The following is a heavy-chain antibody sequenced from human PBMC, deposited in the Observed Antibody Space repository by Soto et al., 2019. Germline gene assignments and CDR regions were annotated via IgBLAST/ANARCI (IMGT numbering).Heavy chain of an antibody. J-gene: IGHJ3*01. CDR3: AKEGGVEGYSVVVVAETEDGAFEC. V-gene: IGHV3-23*01. Sequence: EVQLLESGGGLVQPGGSLRLSCAASGFTFSSYAMSWVRQAPGKGLEWVSAISGSGDSTYYADSVKGRFTISRDNSKNTVYRQLTILSAEDTAVYYCAKEGGVEGYSVVVVAETEDGAFECCGQGTMVTVSS. D-gene: IGHD2-15*01. CDR2: ISGSGDST. CDR1: GFTFSSYA.